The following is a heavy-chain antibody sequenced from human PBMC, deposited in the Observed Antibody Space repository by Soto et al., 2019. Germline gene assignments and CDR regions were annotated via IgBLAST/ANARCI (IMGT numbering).Heavy chain of an antibody. CDR3: ARDKDRQQLGGNYYYILDV. V-gene: IGHV1-69*12. J-gene: IGHJ6*02. CDR1: GGTFSTSA. D-gene: IGHD3-3*02. Sequence: QVQLVQSGAEVKKPGSSVKVSCKASGGTFSTSAISWVRQAPGQGLEWVGGIMPVFATPDYAQKFQGRVTITADASTTTAYMELTSLRTDDTAVYYCARDKDRQQLGGNYYYILDVWGQGTAITVSS. CDR2: IMPVFATP.